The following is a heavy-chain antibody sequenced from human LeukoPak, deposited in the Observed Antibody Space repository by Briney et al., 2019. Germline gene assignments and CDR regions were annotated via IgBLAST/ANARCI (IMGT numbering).Heavy chain of an antibody. Sequence: GGSLRLSCAASGFTFSDYYMSWLRQAPGKGLEWVSYISSSGSTIYYADSVKGRFTISRDNAKNSLYLHMNSLRAEDTAVYYCASSSSGYYYGPTDYWGQGTLVTVSS. CDR3: ASSSSGYYYGPTDY. CDR2: ISSSGSTI. V-gene: IGHV3-11*01. J-gene: IGHJ4*02. CDR1: GFTFSDYY. D-gene: IGHD3-22*01.